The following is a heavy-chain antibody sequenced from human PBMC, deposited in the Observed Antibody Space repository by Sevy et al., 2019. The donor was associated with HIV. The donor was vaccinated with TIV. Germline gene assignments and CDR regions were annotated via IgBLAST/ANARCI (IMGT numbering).Heavy chain of an antibody. CDR3: ATGAHLPLDGFDI. J-gene: IGHJ3*02. CDR1: GYRFSNNW. CDR2: MFPGNSDT. D-gene: IGHD7-27*01. V-gene: IGHV5-51*01. Sequence: GESLKISCKDAGYRFSNNWIAWVRQRPGRGLEWRGMMFPGNSDTRYTPSFQGRVTISADKSIGTAYLHWGNMRASDTAVYFCATGAHLPLDGFDIWGQGTKVTVSS.